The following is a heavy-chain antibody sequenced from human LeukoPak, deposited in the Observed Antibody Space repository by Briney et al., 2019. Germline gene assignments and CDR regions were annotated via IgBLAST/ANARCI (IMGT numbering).Heavy chain of an antibody. CDR3: ARTTEGGYTYGYFYYYYMDV. CDR2: LYSSGTT. CDR1: GGSISSGSYY. D-gene: IGHD5-18*01. Sequence: SETLSLTCTVSGGSISSGSYYWSWIRQPAGKGLEWIGRLYSSGTTNYNPSLKSRVTISVDTSKNQFSLKLRSVTAADTAVYYCARTTEGGYTYGYFYYYYMDVWGKGTTVTISS. J-gene: IGHJ6*03. V-gene: IGHV4-61*02.